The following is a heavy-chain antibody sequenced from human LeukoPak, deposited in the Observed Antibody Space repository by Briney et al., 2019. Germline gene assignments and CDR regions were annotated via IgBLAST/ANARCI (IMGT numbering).Heavy chain of an antibody. J-gene: IGHJ3*02. V-gene: IGHV1-2*02. CDR3: ARLYCGGDCLNDAFDI. CDR1: GYTFTGYY. CDR2: INPNSGGT. D-gene: IGHD2-21*02. Sequence: ASVKVSCKASGYTFTGYYMHWVLQAPGQGLEWMGWINPNSGGTNYAQKFQGRVTMTRDTSISTAYMELSRLRSDDTAVYYCARLYCGGDCLNDAFDIWGQGTMVTVSS.